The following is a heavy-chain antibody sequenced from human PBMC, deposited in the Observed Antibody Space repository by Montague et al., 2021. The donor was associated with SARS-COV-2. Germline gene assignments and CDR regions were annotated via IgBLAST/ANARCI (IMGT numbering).Heavy chain of an antibody. CDR1: GGSFSGYY. D-gene: IGHD3-22*01. Sequence: SETLSLTCAVYGGSFSGYYWSWIRQPPGKGLEWIGEINHSGSNNXKPSLKSRVTISVDTSKNQFSLKLCSVTAADTAVYYCARGPRITMIVVVITDIWFDPWGQGTLVTVSS. J-gene: IGHJ5*02. V-gene: IGHV4-34*01. CDR3: ARGPRITMIVVVITDIWFDP. CDR2: INHSGSN.